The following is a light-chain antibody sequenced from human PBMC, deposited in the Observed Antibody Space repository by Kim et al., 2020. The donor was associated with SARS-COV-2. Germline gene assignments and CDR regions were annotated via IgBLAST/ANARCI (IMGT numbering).Light chain of an antibody. CDR2: RST. V-gene: IGLV3-9*01. CDR1: NIGSKN. Sequence: VALGQTARITCVGNNIGSKNVHCYQQKPGQAPVLVIYRSTIRPSGIPERFSGSNSGDTATLTISRAQAGDEADYYCQVWDSNTGVFGGGTQLTVL. CDR3: QVWDSNTGV. J-gene: IGLJ2*01.